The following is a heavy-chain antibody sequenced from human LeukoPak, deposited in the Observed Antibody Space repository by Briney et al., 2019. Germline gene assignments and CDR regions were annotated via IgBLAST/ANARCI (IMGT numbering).Heavy chain of an antibody. D-gene: IGHD3-3*01. CDR1: GFTVSSNY. J-gene: IGHJ3*02. CDR3: ARASGYRTYAFDI. Sequence: GGSLRLSCAASGFTVSSNYMSWVRQAPGKGLEWVSAIYSGGSTYYADSVKGRFTISRDNSKNTLYLQMNSLRAEDTAVYYCARASGYRTYAFDIWGQGTMVTVSS. CDR2: IYSGGST. V-gene: IGHV3-53*01.